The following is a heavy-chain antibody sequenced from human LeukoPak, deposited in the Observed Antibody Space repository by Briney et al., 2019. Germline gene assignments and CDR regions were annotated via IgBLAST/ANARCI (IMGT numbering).Heavy chain of an antibody. Sequence: ASVKVSCKASGGTFTSYGINWVRQAPGLGLEWMGRIIPIVGILNYAQRFQGRVTITADNSTNIAYMELSSLRSEDAAVYYCARGGSYYFYNGMDVWGQGTTVTVSS. V-gene: IGHV1-69*04. CDR2: IIPIVGIL. J-gene: IGHJ6*02. D-gene: IGHD1-26*01. CDR1: GGTFTSYG. CDR3: ARGGSYYFYNGMDV.